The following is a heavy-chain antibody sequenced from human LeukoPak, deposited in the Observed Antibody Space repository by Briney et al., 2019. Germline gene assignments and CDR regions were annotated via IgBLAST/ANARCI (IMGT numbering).Heavy chain of an antibody. D-gene: IGHD7-27*01. CDR3: ARDWLGVNWGYCDY. V-gene: IGHV3-30*01. J-gene: IGHJ4*02. Sequence: GRSLRLSCAASGFTFSSYAMHWVRQAPGKGLEWVAVISYDGSNKYYADSVKGRFTISRDNFKNTLYLQMNSLRAEDTAVYYCARDWLGVNWGYCDYWGQGTLVTVSS. CDR2: ISYDGSNK. CDR1: GFTFSSYA.